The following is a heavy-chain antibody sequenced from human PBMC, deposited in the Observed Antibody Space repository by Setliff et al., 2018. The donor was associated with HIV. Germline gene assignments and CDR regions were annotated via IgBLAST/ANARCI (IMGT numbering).Heavy chain of an antibody. D-gene: IGHD3-3*01. CDR1: GGSISSGTYY. Sequence: TLSLTCTVSGGSISSGTYYWSWIRQPAGKGLEWLGHIYASGRTNYSPSLMSRITISVDTSRNQFSLKLSSVTAADTAIYYCARARDFSSGQDNWGQGTLVTVSS. V-gene: IGHV4-61*09. CDR3: ARARDFSSGQDN. J-gene: IGHJ4*02. CDR2: IYASGRT.